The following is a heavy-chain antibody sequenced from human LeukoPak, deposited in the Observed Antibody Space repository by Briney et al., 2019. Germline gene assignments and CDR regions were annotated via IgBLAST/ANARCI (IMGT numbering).Heavy chain of an antibody. J-gene: IGHJ4*02. Sequence: SETLSLTCAVYGGSFTGYYWSWIRQPPGKGLEWIGEINHSGSTSYNPSLQSRVTMSVDTSKNQFSLKLSSVTAADTAVYYCASSDFWCDYWGQGTLVTVSS. CDR3: ASSDFWCDY. D-gene: IGHD3-3*01. V-gene: IGHV4-34*01. CDR2: INHSGST. CDR1: GGSFTGYY.